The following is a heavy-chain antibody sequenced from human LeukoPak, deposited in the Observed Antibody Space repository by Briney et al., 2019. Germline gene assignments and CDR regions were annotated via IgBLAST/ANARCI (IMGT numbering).Heavy chain of an antibody. Sequence: GGSLRLSCAASGFTFSSYSMNWVRQAPGKGLEWVSSISSSSSYIYYADSVKGRFTISRDNSKNTLYLQMNSLRAEDTAVYYCAKGSYVLLWFGELFGWGQGTLVTVSS. V-gene: IGHV3-21*04. CDR1: GFTFSSYS. CDR2: ISSSSSYI. CDR3: AKGSYVLLWFGELFG. J-gene: IGHJ4*02. D-gene: IGHD3-10*01.